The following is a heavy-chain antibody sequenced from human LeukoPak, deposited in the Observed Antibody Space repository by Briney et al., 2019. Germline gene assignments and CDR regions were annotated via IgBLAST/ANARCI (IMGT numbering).Heavy chain of an antibody. J-gene: IGHJ4*02. CDR2: INHSGST. D-gene: IGHD2-15*01. CDR1: GGSFSGYY. V-gene: IGHV4-34*01. CDR3: ARHGVVVARTYYFDY. Sequence: PSETLSLTCAVYGGSFSGYYWSWIRQPPGKGLEWIGEINHSGSTNYNPSLKSRVTISVDTSKNQFSLKLSSVTAADTAVYYCARHGVVVARTYYFDYWGRGTLVTVSS.